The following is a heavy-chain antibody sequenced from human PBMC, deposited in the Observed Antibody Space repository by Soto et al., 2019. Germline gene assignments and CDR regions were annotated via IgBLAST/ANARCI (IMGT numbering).Heavy chain of an antibody. CDR3: AREPTVIRYNWFDP. D-gene: IGHD4-4*01. Sequence: PSETLSLTCAVYGGSFSGYYWSWIRKPPGKGLEWIGEINHSGSTNYNPSLKSRVTISVDTSKNQFSLKLSSVTAADTAVYYCAREPTVIRYNWFDPWGQGTLVTVSS. J-gene: IGHJ5*02. CDR2: INHSGST. V-gene: IGHV4-34*01. CDR1: GGSFSGYY.